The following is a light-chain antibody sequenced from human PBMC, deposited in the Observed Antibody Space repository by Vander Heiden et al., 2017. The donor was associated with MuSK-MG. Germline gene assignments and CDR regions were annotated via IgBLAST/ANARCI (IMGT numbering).Light chain of an antibody. CDR1: SSDIGAYDY. CDR2: DVT. CDR3: SSYTGSRNLLWV. J-gene: IGLJ3*02. Sequence: QSALTSPASVSGSPRQSITISCTGTSSDIGAYDYVSWYQQHPGKAHTVVIYDVTNRPSGVTNRCSGSKSGNMPSPTISVLRAEDEADYYCSSYTGSRNLLWVFGGGTKLTVL. V-gene: IGLV2-14*01.